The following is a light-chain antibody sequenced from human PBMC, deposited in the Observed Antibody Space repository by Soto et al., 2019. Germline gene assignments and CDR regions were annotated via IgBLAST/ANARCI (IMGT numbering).Light chain of an antibody. V-gene: IGLV2-23*02. CDR2: EVS. CDR1: SSDVGSYNL. Sequence: SVLTQPASVSGSPGQSITISCPGTSSDVGSYNLVSWYQQHPGKAPKLMIYEVSKRPSGVSNRFSGSKSGNTASLTISGLQAEDEADYYCCSYAGSSTYVFGTGTKVT. J-gene: IGLJ1*01. CDR3: CSYAGSSTYV.